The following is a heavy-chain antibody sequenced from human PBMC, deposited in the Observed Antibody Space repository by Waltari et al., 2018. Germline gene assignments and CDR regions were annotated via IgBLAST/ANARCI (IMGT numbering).Heavy chain of an antibody. CDR3: ARDRREDFGDYDPLFDY. CDR2: VYTSGST. V-gene: IGHV4-4*07. D-gene: IGHD4-17*01. Sequence: HLQESGPGLVKPSETLSLTCDVSGDSISNSYWNWIRQSAGKELEWIGRVYTSGSTNYNPSLRGRITVSEDTSKNQISLKMNSVTAADTAVYYCARDRREDFGDYDPLFDYWGQGVLVTVSS. J-gene: IGHJ4*02. CDR1: GDSISNSY.